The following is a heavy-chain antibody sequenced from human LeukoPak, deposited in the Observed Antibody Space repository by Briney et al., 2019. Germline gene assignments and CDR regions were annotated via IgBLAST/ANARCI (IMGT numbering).Heavy chain of an antibody. Sequence: PSETLSLTCTVSGGSISRHYWTWIRQAPGMGLEWMGTIYYGGSTNYNPSLKSRVTMSVDTSKNRISLRLSSVTAADTAVYYCARRVPTAPCGFDFWGQGTTVTVSS. CDR1: GGSISRHY. CDR2: IYYGGST. V-gene: IGHV4-59*08. D-gene: IGHD2-2*01. J-gene: IGHJ3*01. CDR3: ARRVPTAPCGFDF.